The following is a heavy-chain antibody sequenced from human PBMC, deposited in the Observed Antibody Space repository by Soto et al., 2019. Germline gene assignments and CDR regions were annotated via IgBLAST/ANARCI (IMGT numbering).Heavy chain of an antibody. CDR3: ARDRHYYDSSGYYIYYYYGMDV. V-gene: IGHV1-69*05. Sequence: SVKVSCKASGGTFSSYAISWVRQAPGQGLEWMGGIIPIFGTASYAQKFQGRVTMTRDTSTSTVYMELSSLRSEDTAVYYCARDRHYYDSSGYYIYYYYGMDVWGQGTTVTVSS. D-gene: IGHD3-22*01. J-gene: IGHJ6*02. CDR2: IIPIFGTA. CDR1: GGTFSSYA.